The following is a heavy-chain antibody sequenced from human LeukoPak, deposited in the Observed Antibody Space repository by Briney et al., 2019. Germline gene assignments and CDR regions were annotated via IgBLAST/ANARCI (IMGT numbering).Heavy chain of an antibody. J-gene: IGHJ3*02. D-gene: IGHD6-6*01. CDR2: IYHSGST. V-gene: IGHV4-30-2*01. Sequence: PSQTLSLTCAVSGGSISSGGYSWSWIRQPPGKGLEWIGYIYHSGSTYYNPSLKSRVTISVDRSKNQFSLKLSSVTAADTAVYYSARTSIAARRANAFDIWGQGTMVTVSS. CDR1: GGSISSGGYS. CDR3: ARTSIAARRANAFDI.